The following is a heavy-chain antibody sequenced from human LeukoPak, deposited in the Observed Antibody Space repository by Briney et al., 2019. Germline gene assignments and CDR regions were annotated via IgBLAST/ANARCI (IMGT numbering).Heavy chain of an antibody. CDR2: ITGSGGNT. V-gene: IGHV3-23*01. CDR1: GFTFSSYA. J-gene: IGHJ3*01. D-gene: IGHD4-23*01. CDR3: ARLRNVGGNPHPFNV. Sequence: HPGGSLRLSCTASGFTFSSYAMSWVRQAPGKGLEWVSTITGSGGNTYYADSVKGRFTISRDNSKNTLFLQMNSLRAEDTAVYYCARLRNVGGNPHPFNVWGQGTTVTVSS.